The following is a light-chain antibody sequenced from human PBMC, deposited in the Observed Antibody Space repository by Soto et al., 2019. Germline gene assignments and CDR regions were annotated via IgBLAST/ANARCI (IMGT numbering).Light chain of an antibody. CDR1: QSIDTY. Sequence: DIQLTQSPSSLSASVGDRVIITCRASQSIDTYIHWYQEKPGKAPKLLIYAGSSLQSGVPSRFSGRGSGADFTLTISSLQPEDFATYYCQQTYSIPVTFGQGTKLEIK. J-gene: IGKJ2*01. V-gene: IGKV1-39*01. CDR2: AGS. CDR3: QQTYSIPVT.